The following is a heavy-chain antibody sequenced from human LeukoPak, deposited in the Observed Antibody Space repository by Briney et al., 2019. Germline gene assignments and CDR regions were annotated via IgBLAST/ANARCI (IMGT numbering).Heavy chain of an antibody. D-gene: IGHD6-19*01. CDR3: ASFAVAGTDHFDY. CDR1: GGSISSYY. CDR2: IYYSGST. V-gene: IGHV4-59*08. Sequence: SETLSLTCTVSGGSISSYYWSWIRQPPGKGREWIGYIYYSGSTNYNPSLKSRVTISVDTSKNQFSLKLSSVTAADTAVYYCASFAVAGTDHFDYWGQGTLVTVSS. J-gene: IGHJ4*02.